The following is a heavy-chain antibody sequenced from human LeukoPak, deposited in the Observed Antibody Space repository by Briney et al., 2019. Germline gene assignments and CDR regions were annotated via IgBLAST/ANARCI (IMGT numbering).Heavy chain of an antibody. Sequence: GGSLRLSCAASGFTVSSNYMSWVRQAPGKGLEWVSVIYSGGSTYYADSVKGRFTVSRDNSKNTLYLQLNSLRAEDTAVYYCAKRQTGTYDYWGQGTLVTVSS. D-gene: IGHD1-7*01. CDR2: IYSGGST. CDR1: GFTVSSNY. CDR3: AKRQTGTYDY. J-gene: IGHJ4*02. V-gene: IGHV3-53*01.